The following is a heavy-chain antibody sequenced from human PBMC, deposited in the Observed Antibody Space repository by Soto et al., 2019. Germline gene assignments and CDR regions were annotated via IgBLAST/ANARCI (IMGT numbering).Heavy chain of an antibody. CDR3: AKDGGTDGYFGNWFDP. V-gene: IGHV1-69*15. J-gene: IGHJ5*02. CDR1: GGTFSNYA. CDR2: IIPIFGSA. D-gene: IGHD5-12*01. Sequence: QVQLVQSGAEVKKPGSSVKVSCKASGGTFSNYAITWVRQAPGQGLEWLGRIIPIFGSANYAQKFQGRVTITADESTTTAYMDLSSLRSDDTAVYYCAKDGGTDGYFGNWFDPWGQGTLVTVSS.